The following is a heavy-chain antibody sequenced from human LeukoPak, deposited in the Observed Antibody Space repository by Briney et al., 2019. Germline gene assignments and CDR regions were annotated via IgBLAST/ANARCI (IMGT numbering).Heavy chain of an antibody. CDR3: ARGASAWSGYPFDY. V-gene: IGHV4-4*07. CDR1: GGSISTYP. D-gene: IGHD3-3*01. J-gene: IGHJ4*02. Sequence: SETLSLTCAVSGGSISTYPWNWIRQPAGKGLEWIGRIYTSGSTNYNPSLKSRVTISVDTSKNQFSLKLSSVTAADTAVYYCARGASAWSGYPFDYWGQGTLVTVSS. CDR2: IYTSGST.